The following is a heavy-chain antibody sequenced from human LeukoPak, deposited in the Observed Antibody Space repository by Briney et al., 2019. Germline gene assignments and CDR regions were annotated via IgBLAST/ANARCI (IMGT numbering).Heavy chain of an antibody. V-gene: IGHV1-18*01. CDR2: VSAYNGNT. CDR3: ARGGLYCSSTSCYGVDY. Sequence: ASVKVSCKASGYTFTAYGITRVRQAPGQGPEWMGWVSAYNGNTNYAQKLQGRVTMTTDTSTSTAYMELRSLRSDDTAVYYCARGGLYCSSTSCYGVDYWGQGTLVTVSS. CDR1: GYTFTAYG. J-gene: IGHJ4*02. D-gene: IGHD2-2*01.